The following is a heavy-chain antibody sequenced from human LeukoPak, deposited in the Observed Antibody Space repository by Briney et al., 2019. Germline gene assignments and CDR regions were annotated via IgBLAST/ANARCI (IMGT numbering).Heavy chain of an antibody. Sequence: ESGPALLQPTPTLTLTCTFSGFSLSTSGMRGSWIRQPPGKALEWLARIDWDDDKFYSTSLKTRLTISKDTSKNQVVLTMTNMDPVDTATYYCARTPYCGGDCYVDYWGQGTLVTVSS. CDR3: ARTPYCGGDCYVDY. J-gene: IGHJ4*02. D-gene: IGHD2-21*02. CDR1: GFSLSTSGMR. V-gene: IGHV2-70*04. CDR2: IDWDDDK.